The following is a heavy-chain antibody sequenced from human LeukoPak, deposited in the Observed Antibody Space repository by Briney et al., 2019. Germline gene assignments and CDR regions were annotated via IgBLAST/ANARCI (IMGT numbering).Heavy chain of an antibody. CDR3: AITHGDYVLYFFHY. CDR1: GGTFTSYA. Sequence: VASVKVSCKASGGTFTSYAISWVRQAPGQGLEWMGRIIPIFGKANYAQKFQGRVTITTDKSTSTAYMELSSLRSDDTAVYYCAITHGDYVLYFFHYWGQGTLVTVSS. CDR2: IIPIFGKA. D-gene: IGHD4-17*01. V-gene: IGHV1-69*04. J-gene: IGHJ4*02.